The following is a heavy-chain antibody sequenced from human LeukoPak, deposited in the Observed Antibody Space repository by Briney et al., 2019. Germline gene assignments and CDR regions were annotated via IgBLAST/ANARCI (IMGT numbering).Heavy chain of an antibody. J-gene: IGHJ5*02. V-gene: IGHV3-7*03. Sequence: GGSLRLSCAASGFTFSSYWMSWVRQAPGKGLEWVANIKQDGSEKYYVDSVKGRFTISRDNAKNSLYLQMNSLRAEDTAVYYCARDGLFYDILTGHPEGGFDPWGQGTLVTVSS. CDR3: ARDGLFYDILTGHPEGGFDP. CDR2: IKQDGSEK. CDR1: GFTFSSYW. D-gene: IGHD3-9*01.